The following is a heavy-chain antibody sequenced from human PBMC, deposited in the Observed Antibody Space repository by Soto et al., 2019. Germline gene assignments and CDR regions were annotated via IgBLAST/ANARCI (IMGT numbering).Heavy chain of an antibody. Sequence: QVQLVQSGAEVRKPGSSVTVSCKTSGGTFSKDAINWVRQAPGHGLEWMGLLIPVFGSPIYAQKFQGRIRITADESTSTAFMDLSRLRSEDTAVYYCTRVLGYTFEPGKTRYYAMDVWGQGTTVSVSS. J-gene: IGHJ6*02. V-gene: IGHV1-69*01. CDR3: TRVLGYTFEPGKTRYYAMDV. CDR2: LIPVFGSP. CDR1: GGTFSKDA. D-gene: IGHD5-18*01.